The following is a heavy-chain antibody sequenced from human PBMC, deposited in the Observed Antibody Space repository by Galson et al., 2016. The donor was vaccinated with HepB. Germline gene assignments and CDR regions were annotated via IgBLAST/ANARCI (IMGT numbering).Heavy chain of an antibody. CDR1: GYTFTSYY. D-gene: IGHD5-24*01. Sequence: SVKVSCKASGYTFTSYYMHWVRQAPGQGLEWMGIINPSGGSTSYAQKFQGRVTMTRDRATTTVSMELSSLRPEDTAVYYCARDLRGMATVEGSHGAFDIWGQGTMVTVSS. J-gene: IGHJ3*02. V-gene: IGHV1-46*01. CDR3: ARDLRGMATVEGSHGAFDI. CDR2: INPSGGST.